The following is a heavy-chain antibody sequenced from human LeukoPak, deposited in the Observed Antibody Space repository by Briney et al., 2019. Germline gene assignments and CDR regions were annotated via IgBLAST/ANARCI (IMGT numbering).Heavy chain of an antibody. V-gene: IGHV1-18*01. CDR3: ARFSGSYYLAAPVTEFDY. Sequence: ASVKVSCKASGYTFTSYGISWVRQAPGQGLEWMGWISAYNGNTNYAQKLQGRVTMTTDTSTSTAYMELRSLRSDDTAVYYCARFSGSYYLAAPVTEFDYWGQGTLVTVSS. J-gene: IGHJ4*02. CDR1: GYTFTSYG. D-gene: IGHD1-26*01. CDR2: ISAYNGNT.